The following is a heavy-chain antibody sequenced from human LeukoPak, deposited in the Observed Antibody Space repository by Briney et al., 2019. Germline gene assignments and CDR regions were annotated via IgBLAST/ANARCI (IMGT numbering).Heavy chain of an antibody. V-gene: IGHV2-70*11. D-gene: IGHD6-13*01. CDR1: GFSLSTSGMC. CDR3: ARMRAAAGTVVYYYYMDV. J-gene: IGHJ6*03. Sequence: SGPTLVNPTQTLTLTCTFSGFSLSTSGMCVRWIRQPPGKALEWLSRIDWDDDKYYSTSLKTRLTISKDTSKNQVVLTMTNMDPVDTATYYCARMRAAAGTVVYYYYMDVWGKGTTVTVSS. CDR2: IDWDDDK.